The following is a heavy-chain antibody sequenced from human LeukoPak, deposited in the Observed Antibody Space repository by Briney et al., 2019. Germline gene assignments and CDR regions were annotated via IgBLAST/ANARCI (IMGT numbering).Heavy chain of an antibody. V-gene: IGHV3-43*02. D-gene: IGHD6-6*01. CDR1: GYTFDDYA. Sequence: GGSLRLSCAASGYTFDDYALHWVRQAPGKGLEWVSLIGGDGGSTYYADSVKGRFTISRDNSKSSLYLQMNSLRTDDTAFYYCAMLTYISSTDYWGQGTLVTVSS. CDR2: IGGDGGST. CDR3: AMLTYISSTDY. J-gene: IGHJ4*02.